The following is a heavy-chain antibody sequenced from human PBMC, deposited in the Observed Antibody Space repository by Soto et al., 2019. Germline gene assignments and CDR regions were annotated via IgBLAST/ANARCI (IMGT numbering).Heavy chain of an antibody. CDR3: ARAPLLSSRHVNSLYYYGMDV. CDR1: GFAFNSHS. Sequence: EVQLVESGGGLVKPWGSLRLSCAASGFAFNSHSMTWVRQAPGKGLEWVSSISISSGYIYYADSVRGRFTISRDNSKNSLSLEMNSLRVDDTAVYFCARAPLLSSRHVNSLYYYGMDVWGPGTTVTVAS. D-gene: IGHD3-16*02. CDR2: ISISSGYI. J-gene: IGHJ6*02. V-gene: IGHV3-21*01.